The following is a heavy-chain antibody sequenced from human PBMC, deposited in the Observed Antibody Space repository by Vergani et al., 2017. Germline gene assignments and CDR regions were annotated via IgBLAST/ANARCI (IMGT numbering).Heavy chain of an antibody. D-gene: IGHD3-16*01. V-gene: IGHV1-18*01. CDR3: ARDRVLGILNWFDP. CDR1: GYTFTSYG. CDR2: ISAYNGNT. Sequence: QVQLVQSGAEVKKPGASVKVSCKASGYTFTSYGISWVRQAPGQGLEWMGWISAYNGNTKYSQKFQGRVTITRDTSASTAYMGLSSLRSEDTAVYYCARDRVLGILNWFDPWGQGTLVTVSS. J-gene: IGHJ5*02.